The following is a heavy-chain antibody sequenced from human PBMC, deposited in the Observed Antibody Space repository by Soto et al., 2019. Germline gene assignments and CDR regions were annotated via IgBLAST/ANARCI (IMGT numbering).Heavy chain of an antibody. D-gene: IGHD3-10*01. CDR2: SGAGSGNT. CDR1: GYTFSSYG. CDR3: ARVAGYGSGSRHFDN. J-gene: IGHJ4*02. Sequence: QVQLVQSGAEVTKPGASVKVSCKTSGYTFSSYGLSWVRQAPGQGLEWMGWSGAGSGNTIYAPKFQGRVTVTTDRSTNTGYMELRSLTSDDTALYYCARVAGYGSGSRHFDNSGQGTLVMVSS. V-gene: IGHV1-18*01.